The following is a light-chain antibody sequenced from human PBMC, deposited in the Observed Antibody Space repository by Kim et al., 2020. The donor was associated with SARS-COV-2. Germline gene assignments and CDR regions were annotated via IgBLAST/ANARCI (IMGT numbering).Light chain of an antibody. J-gene: IGKJ1*01. Sequence: SSSVGDRVTSTGRPSQSIRTYLRWYQQKPGKAPKLLMYGASSLQTGVPSRFRGSGSGTDFTLTISSLQPEDFATYYCQQTYTTPTFGQGTKVDI. V-gene: IGKV1-39*01. CDR3: QQTYTTPT. CDR1: QSIRTY. CDR2: GAS.